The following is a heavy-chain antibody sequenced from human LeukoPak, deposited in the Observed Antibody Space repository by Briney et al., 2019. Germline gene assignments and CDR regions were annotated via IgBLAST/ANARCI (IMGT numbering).Heavy chain of an antibody. Sequence: GASVKVSFKASGYTFTDYNFSWVRQAPGQGLEWMGWISTYNGNTKYAQNLQGRVTMTTDASTSTAYMELRSLGSDDTAVYYCARDLDWVFDLWGRGTLVTVPS. J-gene: IGHJ2*01. V-gene: IGHV1-18*01. D-gene: IGHD3-9*01. CDR1: GYTFTDYN. CDR2: ISTYNGNT. CDR3: ARDLDWVFDL.